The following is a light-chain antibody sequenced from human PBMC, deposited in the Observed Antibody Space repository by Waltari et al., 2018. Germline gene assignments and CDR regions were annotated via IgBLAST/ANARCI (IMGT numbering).Light chain of an antibody. V-gene: IGKV1-16*01. J-gene: IGKJ4*01. Sequence: DIQMTQSPSSLAASVGDRVTITCRASPGIRQFLAWFRQKPGKAPESLIYGASSLQSGVPSRFSGSGSGTDFTLTISSLQPEDFASYYCQQYKTFPLTFGGGTK. CDR3: QQYKTFPLT. CDR2: GAS. CDR1: PGIRQF.